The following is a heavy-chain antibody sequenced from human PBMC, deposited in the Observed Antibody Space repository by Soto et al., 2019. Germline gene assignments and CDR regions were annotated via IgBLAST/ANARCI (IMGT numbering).Heavy chain of an antibody. CDR1: GFTFSSYG. CDR2: ISYDGSNK. Sequence: GGSLRLSCAASGFTFSSYGMHWVRQAPGKGLEWVAVISYDGSNKYYADSVKGRFTISRDNSENTLYLQMNSLRAEDTAVYYCAKGSGYCSGGSCAKRLYYFDYWGQGTLVTVSS. J-gene: IGHJ4*02. CDR3: AKGSGYCSGGSCAKRLYYFDY. V-gene: IGHV3-30*18. D-gene: IGHD2-15*01.